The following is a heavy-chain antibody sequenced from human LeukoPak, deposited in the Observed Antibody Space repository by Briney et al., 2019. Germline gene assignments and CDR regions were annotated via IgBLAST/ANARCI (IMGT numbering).Heavy chain of an antibody. CDR2: ISSSGSTI. Sequence: GGSLRLSCAASGFTFSSYEMNWVRQAPGKGLEWVSYISSSGSTIYYADSVKGRFTISRDNAKNSLYLQMNSLRAEDTAVYYCAREGDGQYFFDYWGQGTLVTVSS. CDR3: AREGDGQYFFDY. J-gene: IGHJ4*02. D-gene: IGHD5-24*01. V-gene: IGHV3-48*03. CDR1: GFTFSSYE.